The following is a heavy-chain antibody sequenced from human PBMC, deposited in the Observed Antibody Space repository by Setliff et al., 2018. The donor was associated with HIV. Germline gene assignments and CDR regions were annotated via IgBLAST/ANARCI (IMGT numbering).Heavy chain of an antibody. CDR1: GFTFSSYS. CDR3: ARDLPRPQQLVQDNWFDP. Sequence: GGSLRLSCAASGFTFSSYSMNWVRQAPGKGLEWVSYISSSSSTIYYADSVKGRFTISRDNAKNSPYLQMNSLRAEDTAVYYCARDLPRPQQLVQDNWFDPWGQGTLVTVSS. D-gene: IGHD6-13*01. J-gene: IGHJ5*02. V-gene: IGHV3-48*01. CDR2: ISSSSSTI.